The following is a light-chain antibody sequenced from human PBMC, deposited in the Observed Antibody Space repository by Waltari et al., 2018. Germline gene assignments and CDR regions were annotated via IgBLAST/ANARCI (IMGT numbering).Light chain of an antibody. Sequence: EIVLTQSPGTLSLSPGERATLSCRASQSVSSNYLAWYQQKPGQAPGLLINGASTRATGIPDRFSGSGSGTDFTLTISRLEPEDFVVYYCQQYGSSPVTFGQGTRVEI. CDR3: QQYGSSPVT. V-gene: IGKV3-20*01. CDR2: GAS. CDR1: QSVSSNY. J-gene: IGKJ5*01.